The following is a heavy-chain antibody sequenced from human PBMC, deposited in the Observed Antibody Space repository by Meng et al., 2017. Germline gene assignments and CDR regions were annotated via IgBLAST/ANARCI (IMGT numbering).Heavy chain of an antibody. J-gene: IGHJ4*02. V-gene: IGHV3-74*01. CDR1: GFTFNTYW. CDR2: ISGDGSIT. CDR3: LDEAPRSDY. Sequence: EVKLGGSGGVLVQPGGSLRLSCAASGFTFNTYWMHWVRQVPGKGLVWVSRISGDGSITNYADSVKGRFTISRDNAKNTLYLQMNSLRPEDTAVYYCLDEAPRSDYWGQGSLVTVSS. D-gene: IGHD1-1*01.